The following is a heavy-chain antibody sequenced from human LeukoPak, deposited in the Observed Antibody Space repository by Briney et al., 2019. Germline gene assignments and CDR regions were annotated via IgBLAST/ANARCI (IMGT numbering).Heavy chain of an antibody. Sequence: GSVKVSCKASGYTFTGYYMHWVRQAPGQGLEWMGRINPNSGGTNYAQKLQGRVTMTRDTTNSTAYMEVSRLRSDDTAVYYCARASSGLYYFDYWGLFDYWGQETLVTVSS. D-gene: IGHD3-22*01. V-gene: IGHV1-2*06. CDR2: INPNSGGT. J-gene: IGHJ4*02. CDR1: GYTFTGYY. CDR3: ARASSGLYYFDYWGLFDY.